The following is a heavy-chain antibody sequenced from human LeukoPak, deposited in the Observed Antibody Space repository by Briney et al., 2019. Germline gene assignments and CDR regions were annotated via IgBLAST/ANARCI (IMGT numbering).Heavy chain of an antibody. J-gene: IGHJ3*02. Sequence: SVKVSCKASGGXFSSYAISWVRQAPGQGLEWMGGIIPVFGTANYAQKFQGRVTITADESTSTAYMELSSLRSEDTAVYYCARDRVVGLGIDNAFDIWGHGTMVTVSS. V-gene: IGHV1-69*13. CDR3: ARDRVVGLGIDNAFDI. D-gene: IGHD2-15*01. CDR1: GGXFSSYA. CDR2: IIPVFGTA.